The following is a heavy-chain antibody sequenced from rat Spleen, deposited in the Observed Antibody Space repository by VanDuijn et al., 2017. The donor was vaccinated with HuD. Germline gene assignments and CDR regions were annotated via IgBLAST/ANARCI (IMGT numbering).Heavy chain of an antibody. CDR2: ITNTGGNT. D-gene: IGHD1-12*02. J-gene: IGHJ3*01. V-gene: IGHV5-17*01. Sequence: EVQLVESGGGLVQPGRXXKLSCAXXXFTXXDYAXXWVXXXPKKGLEWVATITNTGGNTFYSDSVKGRFIISRDNAKNTLYLQMNSLRSEDTATYYCARDNYDGTYYYGFAYWGQGTLVTVSS. CDR3: ARDNYDGTYYYGFAY. CDR1: XFTXXDYA.